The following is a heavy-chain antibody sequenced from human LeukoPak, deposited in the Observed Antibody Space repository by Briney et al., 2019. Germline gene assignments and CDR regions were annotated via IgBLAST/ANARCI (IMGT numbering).Heavy chain of an antibody. CDR2: ISSSSSYI. CDR1: GFTFSSYS. J-gene: IGHJ4*02. V-gene: IGHV3-21*01. Sequence: PGRSLRLSCAASGFTFSSYSMNWVRQAPGKGLEWVSSISSSSSYIYYADSVKGRFTISRDNAKNSLYLQMNSLRAEDTAVYYCASQYSSSEGPPPFDYWGQGTLVTVSS. CDR3: ASQYSSSEGPPPFDY. D-gene: IGHD6-6*01.